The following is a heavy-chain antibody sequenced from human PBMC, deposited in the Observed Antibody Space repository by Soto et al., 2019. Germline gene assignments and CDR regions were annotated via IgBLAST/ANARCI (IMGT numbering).Heavy chain of an antibody. CDR1: GGSITNYY. Sequence: SETLSLTCTVSGGSITNYYWTWIRQTPGKGLEWIGHMYYSGKTNYNPSLKSRVTISIDTSKNQFSLRLSSVTAADTAVYYCATLLLTPRRTFFDYWGQGILVTVSS. J-gene: IGHJ4*02. CDR3: ATLLLTPRRTFFDY. CDR2: MYYSGKT. V-gene: IGHV4-59*08.